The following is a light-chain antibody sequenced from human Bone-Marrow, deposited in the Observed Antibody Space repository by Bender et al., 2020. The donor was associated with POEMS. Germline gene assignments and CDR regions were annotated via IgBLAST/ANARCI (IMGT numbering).Light chain of an antibody. CDR3: SDLDDSRRGWV. Sequence: QSMLTQPPSLSEAPRQRVTISCSGSSSNIGNLGVNWYQQLQGEAPKLLIYYDDLLPPGVSDRFSASKSGSSASRAISGLQSEDEALYYCSDLDDSRRGWVFGGGTKLTDL. J-gene: IGLJ3*02. CDR1: SSNIGNLG. CDR2: YDD. V-gene: IGLV1-36*01.